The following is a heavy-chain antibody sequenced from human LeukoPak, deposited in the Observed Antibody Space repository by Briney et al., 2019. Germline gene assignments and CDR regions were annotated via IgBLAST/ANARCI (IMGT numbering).Heavy chain of an antibody. Sequence: GRSLRLSCAASGFTFDDYAMHWVRQAPGKGLEWVSGISWNSGSIGYADSVKGRFTISRDNAKNSLYLQMNSLRAEDTALYYCAKDQFRRGSGRLNPFDYWGQGTLVTVSS. D-gene: IGHD3-10*01. CDR3: AKDQFRRGSGRLNPFDY. CDR2: ISWNSGSI. J-gene: IGHJ4*02. CDR1: GFTFDDYA. V-gene: IGHV3-9*01.